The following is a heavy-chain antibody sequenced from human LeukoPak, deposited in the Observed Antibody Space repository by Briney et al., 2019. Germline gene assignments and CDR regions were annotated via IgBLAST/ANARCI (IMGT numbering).Heavy chain of an antibody. D-gene: IGHD3-22*01. Sequence: TGGSLRLSCTVSGFTVSSNSWSWVRQATGKGLEWVSFIYSGGNTHYSDSVKGRFTISRDNSKNTLYLQMNSLRAEDTAVYYCANFGGDSSGYYYPLDYWGQGTLVTVSS. CDR1: GFTVSSNS. CDR3: ANFGGDSSGYYYPLDY. J-gene: IGHJ4*02. CDR2: IYSGGNT. V-gene: IGHV3-53*01.